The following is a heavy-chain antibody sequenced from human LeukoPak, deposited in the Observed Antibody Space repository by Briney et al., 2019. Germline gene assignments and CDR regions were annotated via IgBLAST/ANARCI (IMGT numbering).Heavy chain of an antibody. D-gene: IGHD3-22*01. Sequence: ASVKVSCKASGYTFTSYGISWVRQAPGQGLEWMGWISAYNGNTNYARKLQGRVTMTTDTSTSTAYMELRSLRSDDTAVYYCAREKGFTYYYDSSGYHYFDYWGQGTLVTVSS. CDR3: AREKGFTYYYDSSGYHYFDY. J-gene: IGHJ4*02. V-gene: IGHV1-18*01. CDR2: ISAYNGNT. CDR1: GYTFTSYG.